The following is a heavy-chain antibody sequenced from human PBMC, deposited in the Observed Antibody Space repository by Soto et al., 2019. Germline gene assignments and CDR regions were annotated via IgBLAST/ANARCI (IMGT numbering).Heavy chain of an antibody. V-gene: IGHV3-21*01. CDR2: ISSSSSYI. D-gene: IGHD6-13*01. CDR3: ARGTLVSIAAAGAFDI. Sequence: GGSLRLSCAASGFTFSSYSMNWARQAPGKGLEWVSSISSSSSYIYYADSVKGRFTISRDNAKNSLYLQMNSLRAEDTAVYYCARGTLVSIAAAGAFDIWGQGTMVTV. CDR1: GFTFSSYS. J-gene: IGHJ3*02.